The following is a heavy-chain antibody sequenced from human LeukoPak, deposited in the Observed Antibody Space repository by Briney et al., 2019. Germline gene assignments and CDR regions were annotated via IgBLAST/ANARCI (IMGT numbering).Heavy chain of an antibody. CDR2: ISSNGGNT. CDR3: VKGNWGAGGGGRAFDI. V-gene: IGHV3-64*05. Sequence: QPGGSLRLSCSASGFTFSSYAMHWVRQAPGKGLEYVSAISSNGGNTYYADAVKGRFTISRDNSKNTLYVQMSSLRAEDTAVYYCVKGNWGAGGGGRAFDIWGQGTMVTVSS. CDR1: GFTFSSYA. D-gene: IGHD3-16*01. J-gene: IGHJ3*02.